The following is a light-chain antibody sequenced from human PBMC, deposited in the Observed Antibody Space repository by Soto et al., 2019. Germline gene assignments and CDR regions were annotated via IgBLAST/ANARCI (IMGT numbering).Light chain of an antibody. CDR2: GAS. CDR3: QPYGSLWFP. CDR1: QSVSSSY. Sequence: EIVLTQSPGTLSLSPGERATLSCRASQSVSSSYLAWYQQKPGQAPRLLIYGASSRATGIPDRFSGSGSGTDFTLTISRLEPEDFAVYYCQPYGSLWFPFGAGTKVDIK. V-gene: IGKV3-20*01. J-gene: IGKJ3*01.